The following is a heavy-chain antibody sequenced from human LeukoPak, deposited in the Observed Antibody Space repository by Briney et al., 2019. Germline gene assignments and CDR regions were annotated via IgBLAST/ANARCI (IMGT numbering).Heavy chain of an antibody. CDR1: GFTFSSYE. D-gene: IGHD2-2*01. CDR2: ISCSGSTI. V-gene: IGHV3-48*03. Sequence: GGSLRLSCAASGFTFSSYEMNWVRQAPGKGLEWVSYISCSGSTIYYADSVKGRFTISRDNAKNSLYLQMNSLRAEDTAVYYCARARYCSSTSCYDGMDVWGQGTTVTVSS. J-gene: IGHJ6*02. CDR3: ARARYCSSTSCYDGMDV.